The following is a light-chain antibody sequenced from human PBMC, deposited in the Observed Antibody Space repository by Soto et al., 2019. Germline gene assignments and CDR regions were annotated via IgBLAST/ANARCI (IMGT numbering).Light chain of an antibody. CDR1: QSVSSN. Sequence: EIVMTQSPATLSVSPGERATLSCRASQSVSSNLAWYQQKPGQAPRLLIYGASTRATGIPARFSGSGSGTEFTLTISSLQSEDFEVYYCQQYNNWPYTFGQGPSWRSN. V-gene: IGKV3-15*01. J-gene: IGKJ2*01. CDR3: QQYNNWPYT. CDR2: GAS.